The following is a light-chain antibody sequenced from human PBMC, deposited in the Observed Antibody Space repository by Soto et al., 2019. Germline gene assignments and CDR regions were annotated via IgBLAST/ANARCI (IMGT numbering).Light chain of an antibody. Sequence: QSALTQPRSVSGSPGQSVTISCTGTSSDVGGWNSVSWFQHHPGKAPQLMIYHVGERPSGVPDRCSGSKSGNTASLTISGVQAEDEADYYCCSYAGSYSWIFGGGTKVTVL. CDR2: HVG. CDR3: CSYAGSYSWI. V-gene: IGLV2-11*01. J-gene: IGLJ2*01. CDR1: SSDVGGWNS.